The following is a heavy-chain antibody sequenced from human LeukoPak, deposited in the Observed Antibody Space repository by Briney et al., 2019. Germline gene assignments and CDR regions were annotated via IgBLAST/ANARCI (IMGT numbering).Heavy chain of an antibody. Sequence: ASVKVSCKASGGTFSSYAISWVRQAPGQGLEWMGGIIPIFGTANYAQKFQGRVTITADESTSTAYMELSSLRSEDTAVYYCARFEKYSSGWLASWFDPWGQGTLVTASS. CDR2: IIPIFGTA. CDR1: GGTFSSYA. V-gene: IGHV1-69*13. CDR3: ARFEKYSSGWLASWFDP. J-gene: IGHJ5*02. D-gene: IGHD6-19*01.